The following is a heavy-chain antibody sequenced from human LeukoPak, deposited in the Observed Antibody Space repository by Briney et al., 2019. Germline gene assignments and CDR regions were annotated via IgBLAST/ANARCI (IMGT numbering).Heavy chain of an antibody. CDR1: GFTVSSNY. D-gene: IGHD2-15*01. CDR3: AKPGIVVVVAATYYFDY. CDR2: IYSGGST. V-gene: IGHV3-53*01. Sequence: PGGSLRLSCAASGFTVSSNYMSWVRQAPGKGLEWVSVIYSGGSTYYADSVKGRFTISRDNSKNTLYLQMNSLRAEDTAVYYCAKPGIVVVVAATYYFDYWGQGTLVTVSS. J-gene: IGHJ4*02.